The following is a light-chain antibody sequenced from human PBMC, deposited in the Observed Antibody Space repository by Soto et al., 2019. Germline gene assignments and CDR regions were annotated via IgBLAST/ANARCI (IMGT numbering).Light chain of an antibody. CDR3: QQSNHYPLT. Sequence: DIQMTQSPSSVSASVGDRVIITCRASQGISSYLAWYQQKPGKAPKVLIYGASILQSGVPSRFSGSGSGTDFTLTINSLQHEDSATYFCQQSNHYPLTFGGGTKVDIK. V-gene: IGKV1-12*01. CDR2: GAS. CDR1: QGISSY. J-gene: IGKJ4*01.